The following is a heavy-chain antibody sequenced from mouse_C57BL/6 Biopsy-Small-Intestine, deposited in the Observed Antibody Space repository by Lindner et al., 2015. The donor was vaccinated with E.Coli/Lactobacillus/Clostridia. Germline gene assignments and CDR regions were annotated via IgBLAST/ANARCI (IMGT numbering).Heavy chain of an antibody. D-gene: IGHD2-3*01. CDR3: ARMTPDGTGWTRFDS. CDR2: ISAYNGRT. CDR1: GYTFTHYG. Sequence: SVKVSCKASGYTFTHYGISWVRQAPGQGLEWMGWISAYNGRTKYAQMLQGRVTMTTDASTSTASMELRSLRSDDTAVYYCARMTPDGTGWTRFDSWGQGTLVTVSS. V-gene: IGHV1-14*01. J-gene: IGHJ4*01.